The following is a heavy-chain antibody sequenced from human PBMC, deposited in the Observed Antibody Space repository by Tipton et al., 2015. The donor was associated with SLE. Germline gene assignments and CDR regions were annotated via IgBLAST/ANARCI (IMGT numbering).Heavy chain of an antibody. CDR3: ARGPYDFWSALLPQDYYYYMDV. CDR1: GGSISSYY. V-gene: IGHV4-4*07. D-gene: IGHD3-3*01. CDR2: IYTSGST. Sequence: TLSLTCTVSGGSISSYYWSWIRQPAGKGLEWIWRIYTSGSTNYNPSPNSRVTMSVDTSKNQFSLKLTSVTAADTAVYYCARGPYDFWSALLPQDYYYYMDVWGKGTTVTVSS. J-gene: IGHJ6*03.